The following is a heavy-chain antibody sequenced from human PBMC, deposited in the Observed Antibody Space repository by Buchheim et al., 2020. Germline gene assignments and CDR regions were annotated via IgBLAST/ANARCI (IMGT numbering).Heavy chain of an antibody. CDR1: GYTFTSYY. V-gene: IGHV1-46*01. J-gene: IGHJ4*02. CDR2: INPSGGST. Sequence: QVQLVQSGAEVKKPGASVKVSCKASGYTFTSYYMHWVRQAPGQGLEWMGIINPSGGSTSYAQKFQGRVTMTRDTSTSTVYMELSSLRSEDTAVYYCARGPHYYDSSGYYLVGPGRYYFDYWGQGTL. CDR3: ARGPHYYDSSGYYLVGPGRYYFDY. D-gene: IGHD3-22*01.